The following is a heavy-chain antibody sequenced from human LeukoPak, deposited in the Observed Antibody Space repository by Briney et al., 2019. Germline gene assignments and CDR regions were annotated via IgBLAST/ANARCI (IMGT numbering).Heavy chain of an antibody. V-gene: IGHV3-11*04. CDR1: GFKFGDYF. Sequence: GGSLRLSCAASGFKFGDYFMSWIRQSPEKGLQWVAFISPSSANIRYADFVKGRFTISRDNAKNSLYLQMDSLGTEDTAVYYCATSRVFDHWGQGDLVTVSS. CDR2: ISPSSANI. J-gene: IGHJ4*02. CDR3: ATSRVFDH.